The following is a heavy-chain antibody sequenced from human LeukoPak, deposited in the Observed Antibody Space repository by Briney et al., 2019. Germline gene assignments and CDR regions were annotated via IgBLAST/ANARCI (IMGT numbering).Heavy chain of an antibody. Sequence: GGSLRLSCAASGXTFSSYAMSWVRQAPGKGLEWVSAISGSGGSTYYADSVKGRFTISRDNSKNTLYLQMNSLRAEDTAVYYCAKPIAVAPGTFDYWGQGTLVTVSS. CDR2: ISGSGGST. CDR1: GXTFSSYA. J-gene: IGHJ4*02. V-gene: IGHV3-23*01. D-gene: IGHD6-19*01. CDR3: AKPIAVAPGTFDY.